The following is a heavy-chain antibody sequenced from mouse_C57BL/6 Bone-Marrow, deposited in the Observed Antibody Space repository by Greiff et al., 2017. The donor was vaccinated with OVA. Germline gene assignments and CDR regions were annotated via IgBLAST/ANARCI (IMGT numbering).Heavy chain of an antibody. CDR2: IYPGDGAT. Sequence: VQRVESGAELVKPGASVKISCKASGYAFSSYWMNWVKQRPGKGLAWIGQIYPGDGATNYNGKFKGTATLTADKSSSTAFMHLSSLTSEDSAVYFCARDWGYFDYWGQGTTLTVSS. V-gene: IGHV1-80*01. CDR1: GYAFSSYW. J-gene: IGHJ2*01. CDR3: ARDWGYFDY.